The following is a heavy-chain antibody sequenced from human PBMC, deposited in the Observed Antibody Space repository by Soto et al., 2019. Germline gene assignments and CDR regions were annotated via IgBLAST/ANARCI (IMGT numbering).Heavy chain of an antibody. CDR3: ARDMGVFWSGYPEGGFDY. J-gene: IGHJ4*02. D-gene: IGHD3-3*01. V-gene: IGHV3-7*01. Sequence: EAQLVESGGGLVQPGGSLRLSCAASGFTFTNYWMSWVRQAPGKGLEWVANIKQDGSEKYYADSAKGRFIISRDNAKPSLYLQMNSLRAEDTAVYYCARDMGVFWSGYPEGGFDYWGQGTPVTVSS. CDR2: IKQDGSEK. CDR1: GFTFTNYW.